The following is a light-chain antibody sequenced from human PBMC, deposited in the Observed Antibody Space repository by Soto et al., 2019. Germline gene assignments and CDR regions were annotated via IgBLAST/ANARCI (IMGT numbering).Light chain of an antibody. CDR3: QQYNNWPPGLT. CDR2: GAS. V-gene: IGKV3-15*01. Sequence: EIVMTQSPATLSVSPGERATLSCRASQSVSSNLAWYQQKPGQAPRLLIYGASTRATGIPARFSGSGSGTEFTLTISSLQSEDFAVYYFQQYNNWPPGLTFGGATKVEIK. J-gene: IGKJ4*01. CDR1: QSVSSN.